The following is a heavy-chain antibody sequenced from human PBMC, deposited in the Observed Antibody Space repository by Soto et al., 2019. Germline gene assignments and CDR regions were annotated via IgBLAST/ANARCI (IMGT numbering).Heavy chain of an antibody. CDR1: GFDFSSNW. CDR3: TRDTFGARDY. J-gene: IGHJ4*02. D-gene: IGHD1-26*01. V-gene: IGHV3-74*01. CDR2: INPEETTT. Sequence: EVQLVQSGGGLVQPGGSLRLSCAASGFDFSSNWMHWVRQAPGKGLVWVSRINPEETTTTYADPVKGRFTISRDNALGTLYLQMNSLRVEDTADYYCTRDTFGARDYWGQGTLVTVSS.